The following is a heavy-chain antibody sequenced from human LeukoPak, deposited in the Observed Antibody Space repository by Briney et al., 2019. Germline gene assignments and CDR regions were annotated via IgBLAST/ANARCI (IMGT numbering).Heavy chain of an antibody. J-gene: IGHJ4*02. CDR1: GFTFSSYA. CDR2: ISGSGGST. D-gene: IGHD3-10*01. Sequence: GGSLRLSCAASGFTFSSYAMSWVRQAPGKGLEWVSAISGSGGSTYYADSVKGRFTISRDNSTNTLYLQMNSLRAEDTAVNYCAKGEAPGWGLLWFGGGGDYWGQGTLLSVSS. CDR3: AKGEAPGWGLLWFGGGGDY. V-gene: IGHV3-23*01.